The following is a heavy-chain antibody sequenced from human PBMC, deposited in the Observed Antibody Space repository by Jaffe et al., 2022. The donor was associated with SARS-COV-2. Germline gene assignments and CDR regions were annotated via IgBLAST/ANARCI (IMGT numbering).Heavy chain of an antibody. V-gene: IGHV5-51*01. J-gene: IGHJ4*02. CDR1: GYSFTTYW. CDR3: ARHGTQSIPMAGTLGDFDY. CDR2: IYPGDSDA. D-gene: IGHD6-19*01. Sequence: EVQLVQSGAEVKKPGESVKISCKISGYSFTTYWIGWVRQMPGKGLEWMGIIYPGDSDAKYSPSFQGQVTISADKSLSTAYLQWTSLKASDTAIYYCARHGTQSIPMAGTLGDFDYWGQGTLVTVSS.